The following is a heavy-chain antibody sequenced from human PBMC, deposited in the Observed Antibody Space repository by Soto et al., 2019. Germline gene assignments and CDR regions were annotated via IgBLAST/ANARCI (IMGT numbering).Heavy chain of an antibody. Sequence: SLRLSCAASGFTFSSYAMHWVRQAPGKGLEWVAVISYDGSNKYYADSVKGRFTISRDNSKNTLYLQMNSLRAEDTAVYYCASPIVLNTFDYWGQGTLVTVSS. J-gene: IGHJ4*02. D-gene: IGHD2-8*01. CDR3: ASPIVLNTFDY. CDR2: ISYDGSNK. V-gene: IGHV3-30-3*01. CDR1: GFTFSSYA.